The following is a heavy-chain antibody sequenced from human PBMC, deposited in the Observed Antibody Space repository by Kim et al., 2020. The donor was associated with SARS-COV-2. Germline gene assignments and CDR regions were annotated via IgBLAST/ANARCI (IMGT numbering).Heavy chain of an antibody. V-gene: IGHV1-2*04. CDR1: GYTFTGYY. Sequence: ASVKVSCKASGYTFTGYYMHWVRQAPGQGLEWMGWINPNSGGTNYAQKFQGWVTMTRDTSISTAYMELSRLRSDDTAVYYCARAHSSIRWLLYFDLWGRGTLVTVSS. D-gene: IGHD6-13*01. CDR3: ARAHSSIRWLLYFDL. J-gene: IGHJ2*01. CDR2: INPNSGGT.